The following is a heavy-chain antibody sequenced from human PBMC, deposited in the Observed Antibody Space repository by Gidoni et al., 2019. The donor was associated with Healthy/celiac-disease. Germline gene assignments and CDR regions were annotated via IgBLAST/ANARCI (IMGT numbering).Heavy chain of an antibody. Sequence: QVQLVQSGAEVKKPGASVQVSCKAYGYPLTRYYIHWVRQAPGQGLEWMGWINPNSGGTNYAQKFQGRVTMTRDTSISTAYMELSRLRSDDTAVYYCARSSLRITMVRGPIHHVDPWGQGTLVTVSS. CDR3: ARSSLRITMVRGPIHHVDP. CDR1: GYPLTRYY. D-gene: IGHD3-10*01. V-gene: IGHV1-2*02. CDR2: INPNSGGT. J-gene: IGHJ5*02.